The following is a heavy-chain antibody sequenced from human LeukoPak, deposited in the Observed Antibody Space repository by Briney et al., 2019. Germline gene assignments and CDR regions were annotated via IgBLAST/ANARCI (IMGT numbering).Heavy chain of an antibody. CDR1: GGSISSYY. V-gene: IGHV4-4*07. Sequence: PSETLSLTCTVSGGSISSYYWSWIRQPAGKGLEWIGRIYTSGSTNYNPSLKSRVTMSVDTSKNQFSLKLSSVTAADTAVYYCARFSIAAADSDYCYYGMDVWGQGTTVTVSS. D-gene: IGHD6-13*01. CDR2: IYTSGST. J-gene: IGHJ6*02. CDR3: ARFSIAAADSDYCYYGMDV.